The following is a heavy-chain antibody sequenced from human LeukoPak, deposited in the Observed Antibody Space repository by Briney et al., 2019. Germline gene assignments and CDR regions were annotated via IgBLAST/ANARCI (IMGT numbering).Heavy chain of an antibody. D-gene: IGHD5-18*01. CDR1: GFTFSSYA. V-gene: IGHV3-30-3*01. CDR2: ISYDGSNK. Sequence: GGSLRLSCAASGFTFSSYAMHWVRQAPGKGLEWVAVISYDGSNKYYADSVKGRFTISRDNSKNTLYLQMNSLRAEDTAVYYCARVGGYSYGLGLNWYFDLWGRGTLVTVSS. CDR3: ARVGGYSYGLGLNWYFDL. J-gene: IGHJ2*01.